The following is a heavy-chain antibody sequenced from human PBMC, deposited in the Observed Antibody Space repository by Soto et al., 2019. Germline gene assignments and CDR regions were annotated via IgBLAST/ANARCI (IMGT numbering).Heavy chain of an antibody. J-gene: IGHJ6*02. V-gene: IGHV4-31*03. CDR2: IYYSGST. Sequence: QVQLQESGPGLVKPSQTLSLTCTVSGDSISRGSFYWCWFRHHPGKGLEWIGCIYYSGSTYYNPSLKSRVTISVHPSKNQFSLRLSSVTAADTALYYCARGPKQLGGSFYYGLDVWGQGTTVTVSS. D-gene: IGHD1-1*01. CDR1: GDSISRGSFY. CDR3: ARGPKQLGGSFYYGLDV.